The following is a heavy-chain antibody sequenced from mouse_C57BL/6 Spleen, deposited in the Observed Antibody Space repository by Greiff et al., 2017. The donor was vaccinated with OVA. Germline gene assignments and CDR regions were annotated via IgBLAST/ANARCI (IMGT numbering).Heavy chain of an antibody. CDR2: IDPSDSYT. Sequence: QVQLQQPGAELVMPGASVKLSCKASGYTFTSYWMHWVKQRPGQGLEWIGEIDPSDSYTNYNQKFKGKSTLTVDKSSSTAYMQLSSRTSEDSAVYYGARSGYGSSKGYFDYWGQGTTLTVSS. J-gene: IGHJ2*01. CDR3: ARSGYGSSKGYFDY. D-gene: IGHD1-1*01. CDR1: GYTFTSYW. V-gene: IGHV1-69*01.